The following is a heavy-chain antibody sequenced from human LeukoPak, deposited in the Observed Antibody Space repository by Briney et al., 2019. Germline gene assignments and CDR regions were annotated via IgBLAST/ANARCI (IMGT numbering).Heavy chain of an antibody. CDR3: ARTLCPYYYDSSGYYNDAFDI. J-gene: IGHJ3*02. CDR2: IDWDDDK. V-gene: IGHV2-70*01. CDR1: GFSLSTSGMC. Sequence: SGPALVKPTQTLTLTCTFSGFSLSTSGMCVSWIRQPPGKALEWLALIDWDDDKYYSTSLKTRLTISKDTSKNQVVLTMTNTDPVDTATYYCARTLCPYYYDSSGYYNDAFDIWGQGTMVTVSS. D-gene: IGHD3-22*01.